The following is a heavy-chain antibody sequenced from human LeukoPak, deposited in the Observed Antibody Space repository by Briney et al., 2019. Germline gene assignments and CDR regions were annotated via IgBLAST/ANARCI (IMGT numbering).Heavy chain of an antibody. D-gene: IGHD3-10*01. Sequence: NPGGSLRLSCAASGFTFSSYSMNWVRQAPGKGLEWVSSISSSSSYIYYADSVKGRFTISRDNAKNSLYLQMNSLRAEDTAVYYCARGFSEWFGELLSHYYYYMDVWGKGTTVTVSS. CDR3: ARGFSEWFGELLSHYYYYMDV. CDR2: ISSSSSYI. CDR1: GFTFSSYS. V-gene: IGHV3-21*01. J-gene: IGHJ6*03.